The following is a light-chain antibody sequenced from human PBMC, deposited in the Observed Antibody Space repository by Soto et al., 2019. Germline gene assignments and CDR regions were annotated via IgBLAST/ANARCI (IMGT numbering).Light chain of an antibody. V-gene: IGKV2-30*01. CDR3: LHGTHWPPT. CDR2: KVS. Sequence: DVVMTQSPLSLPVTLGQPASISCRSSQSLVYSDGNAYLNWFHQRPGQSPRRLIYKVSNRDSGVPDRFSGSGSGTDFTLKITRVEAEDVGIYYCLHGTHWPPTFGRGTKVEIK. J-gene: IGKJ1*01. CDR1: QSLVYSDGNAY.